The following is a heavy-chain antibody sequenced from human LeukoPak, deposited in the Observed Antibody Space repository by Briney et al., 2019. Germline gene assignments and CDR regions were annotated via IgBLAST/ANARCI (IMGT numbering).Heavy chain of an antibody. CDR1: GGSISSYY. J-gene: IGHJ5*02. Sequence: SETLSLTCTVSGGSISSYYWSWIRQPAGKGLEWIGRIYTSGSTNYNPSLKSRVTISVDTSKNQFSLKLSSVTGADTAVYYCARDQPPHYYDSRGQGAGIWFDPWGQGTLVTVSS. CDR3: ARDQPPHYYDSRGQGAGIWFDP. CDR2: IYTSGST. D-gene: IGHD3-22*01. V-gene: IGHV4-4*07.